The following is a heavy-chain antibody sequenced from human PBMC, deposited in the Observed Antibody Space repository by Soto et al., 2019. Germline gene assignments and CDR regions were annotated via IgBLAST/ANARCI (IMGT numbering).Heavy chain of an antibody. CDR3: AREVASYDCSGFFDY. CDR2: ISYDGNNK. J-gene: IGHJ4*02. V-gene: IGHV3-30-3*01. Sequence: PGGSLRLSCAGSGFIFSNSAFHWVRQAPGKGLEWVALISYDGNNKYYADSVKGRFTISRDNSKNTLYLQMHSLRADDTAVYYCAREVASYDCSGFFDYWGQGA. D-gene: IGHD3-22*01. CDR1: GFIFSNSA.